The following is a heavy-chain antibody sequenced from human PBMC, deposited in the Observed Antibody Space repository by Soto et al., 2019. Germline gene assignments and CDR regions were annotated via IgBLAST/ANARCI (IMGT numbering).Heavy chain of an antibody. V-gene: IGHV4-31*03. Sequence: PSETLSLTCTVSGGSISSGGYYWSWIRQHPGKGLEWIGYIYYSGSTYYNPSLKSRVTISVDTSKNQFSLKLSSVTAADTAVYYCARERTTGGWFDPWGQGTLVTVSS. CDR1: GGSISSGGYY. J-gene: IGHJ5*02. D-gene: IGHD4-4*01. CDR3: ARERTTGGWFDP. CDR2: IYYSGST.